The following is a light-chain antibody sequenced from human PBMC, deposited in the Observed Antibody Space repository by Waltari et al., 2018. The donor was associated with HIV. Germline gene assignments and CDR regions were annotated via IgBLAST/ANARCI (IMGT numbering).Light chain of an antibody. V-gene: IGLV1-47*01. CDR2: RDN. CDR1: SFNVGRNF. Sequence: SVLTQPPSASGTPGQRVTISCSGSSFNVGRNFVSWYQPVPGTAPKVLIFRDNQRPSGVPVRFSGSKSGASASLAISGLRSEDEADYYCAAWDDSLSGSYVFGPGTKVTVL. CDR3: AAWDDSLSGSYV. J-gene: IGLJ1*01.